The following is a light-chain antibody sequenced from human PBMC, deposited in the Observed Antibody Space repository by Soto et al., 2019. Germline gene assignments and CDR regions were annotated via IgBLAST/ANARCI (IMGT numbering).Light chain of an antibody. V-gene: IGKV3-11*01. CDR3: QSRSAWTIFT. Sequence: EIVLTQSPATLSLSPGERATLSCRASQSISNYLAWYQQKPGQAPRLLIYDASNRATGIPARFSGSGSGTDFTLSISSLESEDFAVYYCQSRSAWTIFTFGPGTKVNIK. CDR1: QSISNY. CDR2: DAS. J-gene: IGKJ3*01.